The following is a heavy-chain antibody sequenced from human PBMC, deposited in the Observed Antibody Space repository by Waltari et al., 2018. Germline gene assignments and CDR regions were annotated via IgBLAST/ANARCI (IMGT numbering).Heavy chain of an antibody. Sequence: QVQLQQWGAGLLKPSETLSLTCAVYGGSFSGYYWSWIRQPPGKGLEWIGEINHSGSTNCNPSLKSRLTISVDTAKNQFSLKLSSVTAADTAVYYCARGPTYYYDSSGYHSRGAFDIWGQGTMVTVSS. CDR2: INHSGST. D-gene: IGHD3-22*01. CDR1: GGSFSGYY. J-gene: IGHJ3*02. V-gene: IGHV4-34*01. CDR3: ARGPTYYYDSSGYHSRGAFDI.